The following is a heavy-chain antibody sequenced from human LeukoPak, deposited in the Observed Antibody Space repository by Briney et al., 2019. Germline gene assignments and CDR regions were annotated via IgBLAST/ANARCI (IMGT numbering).Heavy chain of an antibody. D-gene: IGHD1-14*01. CDR3: ARDAESDDHADFHI. J-gene: IGHJ3*02. CDR1: GGAISGYY. CDR2: IHHSGST. Sequence: SETLSLTCAVSGGAISGYYWNWIRQPPGKGLEWIGHIHHSGSTTYNPSLQSRVTISIDTSKNQISLRRSSVTAADTAVYYCARDAESDDHADFHIWGQGT. V-gene: IGHV4-59*01.